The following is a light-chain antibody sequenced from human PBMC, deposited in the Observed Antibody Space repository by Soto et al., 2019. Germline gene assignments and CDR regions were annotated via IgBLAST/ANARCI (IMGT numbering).Light chain of an antibody. V-gene: IGKV1-5*01. Sequence: TQVTLNRSTVPRVGKDGDIVSCRASQRISYWLAWYQQKPGKAPKFLIYDVSTLESGVPSRFSGSGSGTESTFTFGFVKPADLATHFCRQYDRYPGTLGEGTKVDIK. CDR1: QRISYW. J-gene: IGKJ1*01. CDR2: DVS. CDR3: RQYDRYPGT.